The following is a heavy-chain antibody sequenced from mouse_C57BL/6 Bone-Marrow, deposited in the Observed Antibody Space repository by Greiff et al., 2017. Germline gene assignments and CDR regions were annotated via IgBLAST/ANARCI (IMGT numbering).Heavy chain of an antibody. CDR3: ANNEGRAMDY. Sequence: VQLQQSGPGLVQPSQSLSITCTVSGFSLTSYGVHWVRQSPGKGLEWLGVIWRGGITDYTAAFMSRLSITKDNSKSPVFFKKNRRQADDTTIYYCANNEGRAMDYWGQGTSVTVSS. V-gene: IGHV2-5*01. CDR1: GFSLTSYG. CDR2: IWRGGIT. J-gene: IGHJ4*01.